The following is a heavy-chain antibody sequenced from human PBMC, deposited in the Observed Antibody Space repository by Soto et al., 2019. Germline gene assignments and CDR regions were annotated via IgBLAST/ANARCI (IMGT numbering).Heavy chain of an antibody. CDR1: GGSISSGDYY. Sequence: TLSLTCTVSGGSISSGDYYWSWIRQPPGKGLEWIGYNYYSGSTYYNPSLKSRVTISVDTSKNQFSLKLSSVTAADTAVYYCARAGSYLPGRFDYWGHGTLVTVSS. V-gene: IGHV4-30-4*01. J-gene: IGHJ4*01. D-gene: IGHD2-15*01. CDR2: NYYSGST. CDR3: ARAGSYLPGRFDY.